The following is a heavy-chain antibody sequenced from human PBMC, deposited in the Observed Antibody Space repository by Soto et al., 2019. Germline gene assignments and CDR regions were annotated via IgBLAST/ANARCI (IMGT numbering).Heavy chain of an antibody. Sequence: PSETLSLTCTVSGGSISSYYWSWIRQPPGKGLEWIGYIYYSGSTNYNPSLKSRVTISVDTSKNQFSPKLSSVTAADTAVYYCARVPAAITSEYYFDYWGQGTLVTVSS. CDR1: GGSISSYY. CDR3: ARVPAAITSEYYFDY. CDR2: IYYSGST. D-gene: IGHD2-2*01. V-gene: IGHV4-59*01. J-gene: IGHJ4*02.